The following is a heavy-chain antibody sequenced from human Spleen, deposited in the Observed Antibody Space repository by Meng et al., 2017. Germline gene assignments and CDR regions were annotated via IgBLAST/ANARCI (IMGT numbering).Heavy chain of an antibody. V-gene: IGHV4-39*01. J-gene: IGHJ4*02. CDR3: ARLWGYCSGGSCHGMD. Sequence: QPQLQESGPGLVKPSEALSLTWSVPGGSISTSGYYWGWIRQPPGKGLEWIGSIGHSGITYYTPSLKSRVTVSIDTSKSQFSLKLTSVTAADTAVYYCARLWGYCSGGSCHGMDWGQGTLVTVSS. D-gene: IGHD2-15*01. CDR2: IGHSGIT. CDR1: GGSISTSGYY.